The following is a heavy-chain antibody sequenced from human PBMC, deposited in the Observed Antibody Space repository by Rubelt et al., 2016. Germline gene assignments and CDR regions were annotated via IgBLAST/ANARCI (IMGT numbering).Heavy chain of an antibody. CDR3: ATYCGSDPCYGWNYYGMDV. J-gene: IGHJ6*02. CDR2: ISSSSSLI. Sequence: GKGLEWVSYISSSSSLIYYADSVKGRLTISRDNAKNSLYLQMNSLRAEDTAVYYCATYCGSDPCYGWNYYGMDVWGQGTTVTVSS. D-gene: IGHD2-21*02. V-gene: IGHV3-48*03.